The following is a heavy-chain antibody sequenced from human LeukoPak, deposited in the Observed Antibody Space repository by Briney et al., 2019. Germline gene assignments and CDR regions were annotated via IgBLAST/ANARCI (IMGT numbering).Heavy chain of an antibody. CDR1: GFTFTDYY. V-gene: IGHV3-11*01. J-gene: IGHJ4*02. CDR3: VRSKWELGY. Sequence: GGSLRLSCAASGFTFTDYYVAWIRQAPGKGLEWVSYISSSGTAYHADSVKGRFTIYRDNDKSSVHLQMNTLRAEDTAVYYCVRSKWELGYWGQGTLVTVSS. D-gene: IGHD1-26*01. CDR2: ISSSGTA.